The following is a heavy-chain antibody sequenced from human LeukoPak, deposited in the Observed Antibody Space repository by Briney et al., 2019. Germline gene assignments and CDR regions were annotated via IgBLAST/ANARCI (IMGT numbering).Heavy chain of an antibody. Sequence: GGSLRLSCAASGFSLSDYWMSWVRQAPGRGLEWVSAISGSGGSTYYADSVKGRFTISRDNSKNTLYLQMNSLRAEDTAVYYCAKDFDAGGYWGQGTLVTVSS. CDR2: ISGSGGST. CDR3: AKDFDAGGY. CDR1: GFSLSDYW. J-gene: IGHJ4*02. D-gene: IGHD3-16*01. V-gene: IGHV3-23*01.